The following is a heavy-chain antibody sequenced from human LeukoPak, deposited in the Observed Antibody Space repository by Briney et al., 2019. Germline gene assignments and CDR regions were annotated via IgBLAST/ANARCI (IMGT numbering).Heavy chain of an antibody. J-gene: IGHJ4*02. D-gene: IGHD1-1*01. Sequence: GGSLRLSCAASRFTFSACGMHWVRQAPGKGLEWVAAISFDGSHKYYADSVKGRFTISRDNSMNTLYLQMNSLRAEDTAVYYCTKGTAVDRQYFENWGQGTLVTVSS. CDR3: TKGTAVDRQYFEN. V-gene: IGHV3-30*18. CDR1: RFTFSACG. CDR2: ISFDGSHK.